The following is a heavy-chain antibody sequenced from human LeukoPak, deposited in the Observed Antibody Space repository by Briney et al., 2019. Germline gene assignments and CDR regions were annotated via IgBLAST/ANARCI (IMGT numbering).Heavy chain of an antibody. J-gene: IGHJ6*03. CDR1: GFTFSNYG. CDR2: IGFDGSDH. CDR3: AREGVVGATCLPPTPQNCYYYYYYMDV. D-gene: IGHD1-26*01. Sequence: GGSLRLSCAASGFTFSNYGMHWARQAPGKGLEWVAFIGFDGSDHSYADSVKGRFTISRDNAKNSLYLQMNSLRAEDTALYYCAREGVVGATCLPPTPQNCYYYYYYMDVWGKGTTVTVSS. V-gene: IGHV3-33*08.